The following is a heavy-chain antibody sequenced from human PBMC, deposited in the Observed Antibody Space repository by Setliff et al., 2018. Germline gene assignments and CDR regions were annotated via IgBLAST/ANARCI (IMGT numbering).Heavy chain of an antibody. D-gene: IGHD3-10*01. J-gene: IGHJ1*01. V-gene: IGHV4-39*07. CDR2: VYYSGYT. CDR1: GGSVSSTSHY. CDR3: ARVDFTMIQGVLGL. Sequence: SETLSLTCNASGGSVSSTSHYWGWISQPPGKWMVWIGSVYYSGYTYYNPSLQSRVTISVDMSKNLYSLKLTSVTAADTAVYYCARVDFTMIQGVLGLWGQGTLVTVSS.